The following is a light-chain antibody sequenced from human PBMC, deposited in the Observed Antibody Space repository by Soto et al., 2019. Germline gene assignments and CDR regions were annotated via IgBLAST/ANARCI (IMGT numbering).Light chain of an antibody. V-gene: IGKV3-20*01. CDR2: GAS. Sequence: EIVLTQSPGTLSLSPGERATLSCRASQSVSSSYLAWYQQKPGQAPRLLIYGASSRATGIPDRFSGSGSGTDFTLTISRLEPEDFAVYYFQQYGSSPTTFGGGTKVEIK. CDR3: QQYGSSPTT. CDR1: QSVSSSY. J-gene: IGKJ4*01.